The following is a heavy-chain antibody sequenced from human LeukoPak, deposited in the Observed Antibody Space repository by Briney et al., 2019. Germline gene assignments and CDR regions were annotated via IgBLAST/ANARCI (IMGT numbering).Heavy chain of an antibody. D-gene: IGHD3-16*01. Sequence: SETLSLTCAVYGGSFSGYYWSWIRQPPGKGLEWIGEINHSGSTNYNPSLKSRVTISVDTSKNQFSLKLTSVTAADTAVYYCASRWGKTPNWFDPWGQGTLVTVSS. V-gene: IGHV4-34*01. CDR3: ASRWGKTPNWFDP. CDR1: GGSFSGYY. J-gene: IGHJ5*02. CDR2: INHSGST.